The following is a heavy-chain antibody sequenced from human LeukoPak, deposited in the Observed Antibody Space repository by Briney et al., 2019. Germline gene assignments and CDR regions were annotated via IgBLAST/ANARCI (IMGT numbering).Heavy chain of an antibody. CDR3: ARHKHGAGIVDFDH. CDR2: IYYSGTT. J-gene: IGHJ4*02. Sequence: KPSETLSLTCTVSSGSISRGGYYWGWIRQPPGKGLVWLGSIYYSGTTYYNPSLRSRLTISVDTSKNQFSLKVTSVTAADTAVYYCARHKHGAGIVDFDHWGQGTLVTASS. D-gene: IGHD3-10*01. V-gene: IGHV4-39*01. CDR1: SGSISRGGYY.